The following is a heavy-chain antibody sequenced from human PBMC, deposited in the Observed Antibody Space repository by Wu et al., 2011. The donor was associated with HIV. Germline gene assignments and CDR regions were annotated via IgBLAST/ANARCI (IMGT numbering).Heavy chain of an antibody. V-gene: IGHV1-69*06. CDR1: GGTFSSYA. D-gene: IGHD6-13*01. J-gene: IGHJ6*03. Sequence: QVQLVQSGAEVRKPGSSVKVSCKASGGTFSSYAISWVRQAPGQGLEWMGRIIPIFGTANYAQKFQGRVTITADKSTSTAYMELSSLRSEDTAVYYCARSTEAADHPYYFLNIWGEGTTVTVSS. CDR3: ARSTEAADHPYYFLNI. CDR2: IIPIFGTA.